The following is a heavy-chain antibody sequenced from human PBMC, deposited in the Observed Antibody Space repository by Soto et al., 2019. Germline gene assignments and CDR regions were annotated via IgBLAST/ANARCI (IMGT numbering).Heavy chain of an antibody. Sequence: LRLSCAASGFTFSSYGMHWVRQAPGKGLEWVAVIWYDGSNKYYADSVKGRFTISRDNSKNTLYLQMNSLRAEDTAVYYCARAPRSSWYPFDYWGQGTLVTVSS. CDR2: IWYDGSNK. D-gene: IGHD6-13*01. CDR1: GFTFSSYG. J-gene: IGHJ4*02. V-gene: IGHV3-33*01. CDR3: ARAPRSSWYPFDY.